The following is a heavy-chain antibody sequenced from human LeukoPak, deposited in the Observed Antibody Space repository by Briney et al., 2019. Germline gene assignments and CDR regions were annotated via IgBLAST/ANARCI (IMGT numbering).Heavy chain of an antibody. Sequence: ASVKVSCKASGGTFSSYSISWVRQAPGQGLEWMGGIIPIFGTANYAQKFQGRVTITADESTSTAYMELSSLRSEDTAVYYCATPLPQGLYYYYYGMDVWGQGTTVTVSS. CDR2: IIPIFGTA. CDR1: GGTFSSYS. V-gene: IGHV1-69*13. J-gene: IGHJ6*02. CDR3: ATPLPQGLYYYYYGMDV.